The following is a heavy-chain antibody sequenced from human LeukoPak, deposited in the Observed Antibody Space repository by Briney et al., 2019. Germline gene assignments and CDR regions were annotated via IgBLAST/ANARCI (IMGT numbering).Heavy chain of an antibody. CDR3: ARDQTWGSGSYFDY. V-gene: IGHV1-69*04. Sequence: PVKVSCKASGGTFSSYAISWVRQAPGQGLERMGRIIPILGIANYAQKFQGRVTITADRSTSTAYMELSSLRSEDTAVYYCARDQTWGSGSYFDYWGQGTLVTVSS. D-gene: IGHD3-10*01. CDR2: IIPILGIA. CDR1: GGTFSSYA. J-gene: IGHJ4*02.